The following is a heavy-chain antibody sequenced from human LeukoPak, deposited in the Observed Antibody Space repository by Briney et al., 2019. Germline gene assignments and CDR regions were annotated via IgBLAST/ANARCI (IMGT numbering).Heavy chain of an antibody. CDR3: TRTMVRGVVPDYYYYGMTS. CDR1: GFTFGDYA. Sequence: PGGSLRLSCTASGFTFGDYAMSWVRQAPGKGLEWVGFIRSKAYGGTTEYAASVKGRFTISRDDSKSIAYLQMNSLKTEDTAVYYCTRTMVRGVVPDYYYYGMTSGAKGPRSPSPQ. J-gene: IGHJ6*04. V-gene: IGHV3-49*04. D-gene: IGHD3-10*01. CDR2: IRSKAYGGTT.